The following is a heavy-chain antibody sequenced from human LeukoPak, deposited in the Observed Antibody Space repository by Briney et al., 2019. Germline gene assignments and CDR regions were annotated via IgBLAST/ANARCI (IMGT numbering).Heavy chain of an antibody. CDR1: SGSISNYY. CDR3: ARLVRGSYFPDY. Sequence: SETLSLTCTVASGSISNYYWSWIRQPPGKGLEWIGYIYYSGSTNYNPSLESRVSISVDTSKNQFSLRLNSVTAADTAVYYCARLVRGSYFPDYWGQGTLVTVSS. J-gene: IGHJ4*02. D-gene: IGHD3-10*01. CDR2: IYYSGST. V-gene: IGHV4-59*01.